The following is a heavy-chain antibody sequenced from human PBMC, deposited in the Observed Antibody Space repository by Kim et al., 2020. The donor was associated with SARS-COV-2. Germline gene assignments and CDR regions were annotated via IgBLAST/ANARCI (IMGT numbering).Heavy chain of an antibody. Sequence: SETLSLNCTVSGGSISGYYWSWIRQHPGKGLEWIGYIHYSGSTKYNASLKSRVTISVDTSNNQFSLKLSSVTAADTAVYYCARGQSTFDPWGQGTLVTVS. J-gene: IGHJ5*02. CDR1: GGSISGYY. CDR3: ARGQSTFDP. CDR2: IHYSGST. V-gene: IGHV4-59*01.